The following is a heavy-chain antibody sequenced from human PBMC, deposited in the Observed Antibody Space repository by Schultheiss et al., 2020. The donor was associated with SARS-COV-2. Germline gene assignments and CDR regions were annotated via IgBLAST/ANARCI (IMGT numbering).Heavy chain of an antibody. Sequence: SQTLSLTCAVYGGSFSGYYWSWIRQPPGKGLEWIGEINHSGSTNYNPSLKSRVTISVDTSKNQLSLKLSSVTAADTAVYYCARGMGYGGNSARDYWGQGTLVTVSS. CDR1: GGSFSGYY. CDR3: ARGMGYGGNSARDY. V-gene: IGHV4-34*01. CDR2: INHSGST. J-gene: IGHJ4*02. D-gene: IGHD4-23*01.